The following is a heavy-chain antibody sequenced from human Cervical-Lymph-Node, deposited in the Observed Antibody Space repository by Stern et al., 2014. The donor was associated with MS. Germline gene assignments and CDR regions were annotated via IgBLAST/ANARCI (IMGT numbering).Heavy chain of an antibody. CDR2: ISYHGSDE. CDR1: GFTFSSYA. CDR3: ARDRNSHGFGLDY. V-gene: IGHV3-30*04. J-gene: IGHJ4*02. Sequence: VQLVESGGGVVQPGRSLRLSCTASGFTFSSYAMHWVRQAPGKGLEWVAVISYHGSDEYYADSVKGRFTISRDYSKNTLYLQMNSLRAEDTAVYYCARDRNSHGFGLDYWGQGTLVTVSS. D-gene: IGHD5-18*01.